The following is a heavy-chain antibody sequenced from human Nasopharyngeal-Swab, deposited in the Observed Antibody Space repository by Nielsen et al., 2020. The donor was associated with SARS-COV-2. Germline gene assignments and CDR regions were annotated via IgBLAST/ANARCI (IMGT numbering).Heavy chain of an antibody. CDR1: GFTFSSYA. CDR2: ISGSGGST. Sequence: GGSLRLSCAASGFTFSSYAMSWVRQAPGKGLEWVSAISGSGGSTYYADSVKGRFTISRDNSKNMLYLQMNSLRAEGTAVYYCAKDREATYYYGSGSFDYWGQGTLVTVSS. V-gene: IGHV3-23*01. D-gene: IGHD3-10*01. CDR3: AKDREATYYYGSGSFDY. J-gene: IGHJ4*02.